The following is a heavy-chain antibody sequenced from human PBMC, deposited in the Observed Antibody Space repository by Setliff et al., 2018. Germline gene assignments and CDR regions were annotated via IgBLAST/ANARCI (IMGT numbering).Heavy chain of an antibody. D-gene: IGHD3-10*01. CDR3: ARDNRARHYMDV. CDR1: GGSVSSTSHY. V-gene: IGHV4-39*07. CDR2: VYHSGST. J-gene: IGHJ6*03. Sequence: ETLSLTCNVSGGSVSSTSHYWGWIRQPPGKGMEWIGSVYHSGSTHYNPSLKSRVTISVDTSKNQFSVKLSSVTAADTAVYYCARDNRARHYMDVWGKGTTVTVSS.